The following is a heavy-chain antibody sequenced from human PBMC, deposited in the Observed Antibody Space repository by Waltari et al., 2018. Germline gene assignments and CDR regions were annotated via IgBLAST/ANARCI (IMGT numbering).Heavy chain of an antibody. Sequence: QVQLVQSGAEVKKPGASVKLPCEASGYAFTAYYFHGVRQAPGRGLEWMGYVDPHNGGISYAQRFQGRVTMTRDTSISTVYMELSGLTSDDTAVYYCAREVFRFDYWGQGALVTVSS. CDR3: AREVFRFDY. CDR2: VDPHNGGI. CDR1: GYAFTAYY. J-gene: IGHJ4*02. V-gene: IGHV1-2*02.